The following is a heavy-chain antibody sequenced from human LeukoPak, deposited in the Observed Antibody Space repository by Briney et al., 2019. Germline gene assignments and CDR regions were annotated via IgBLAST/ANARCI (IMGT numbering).Heavy chain of an antibody. CDR3: ATALSTGTTRITMIVVVGPPDY. V-gene: IGHV3-11*01. Sequence: GGSLRLSCAASGFTFSDYYMSWIRQAPGKGLEWVSYISSSGSTIYYADSVKGRFTISRDNAKNSLYLQMNSLRAEDTAVYYCATALSTGTTRITMIVVVGPPDYWGQGTLVTVSS. CDR1: GFTFSDYY. CDR2: ISSSGSTI. D-gene: IGHD3-22*01. J-gene: IGHJ4*02.